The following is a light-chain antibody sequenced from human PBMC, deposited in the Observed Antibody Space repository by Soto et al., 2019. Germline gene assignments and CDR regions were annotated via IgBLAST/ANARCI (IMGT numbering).Light chain of an antibody. V-gene: IGLV2-23*01. J-gene: IGLJ3*02. CDR1: GASSDVGTYNI. CDR3: CSYAGSVV. Sequence: QSALTQPASVSGSPGQSITISCTGTGASSDVGTYNIVSWYQQHPGKVPKLIIYEGIKRPSGVSSRFSGAKSGNTAFLTISGLQAEDEADYYCCSYAGSVVFGGGTKLTVL. CDR2: EGI.